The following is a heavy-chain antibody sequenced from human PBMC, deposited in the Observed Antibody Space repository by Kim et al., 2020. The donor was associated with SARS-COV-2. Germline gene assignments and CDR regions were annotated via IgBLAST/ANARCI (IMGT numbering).Heavy chain of an antibody. CDR1: GGSFSGYY. D-gene: IGHD3-10*01. J-gene: IGHJ4*02. V-gene: IGHV4-34*01. CDR2: INHSGST. CDR3: ARRAAYYGSGSYYTPFDY. Sequence: SETLSLTCAVYGGSFSGYYWSWIRQPPGKGLEWIGEINHSGSTNYNPSLKSRVTISVDTSKNQFSLKLSSVTAADTAVYYCARRAAYYGSGSYYTPFDYWGQGTLVTVSS.